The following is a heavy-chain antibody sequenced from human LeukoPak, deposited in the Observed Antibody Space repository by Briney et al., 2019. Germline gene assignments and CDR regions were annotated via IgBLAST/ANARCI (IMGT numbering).Heavy chain of an antibody. J-gene: IGHJ6*03. CDR1: GFPFSTYA. CDR3: ANRGVGYYYMDV. D-gene: IGHD2-15*01. V-gene: IGHV3-23*01. CDR2: ISVSGGST. Sequence: GGSLRLSCAASGFPFSTYAMTWVRQAPGKGLEWVSSISVSGGSTYYADPAKGRFTISRDNSNNTLYLQMNSLRAEDTAVYYCANRGVGYYYMDVWGKGTTVTVSS.